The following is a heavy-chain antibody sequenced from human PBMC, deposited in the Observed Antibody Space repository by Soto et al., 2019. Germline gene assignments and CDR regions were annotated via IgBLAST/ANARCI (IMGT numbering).Heavy chain of an antibody. CDR2: IYYSGST. J-gene: IGHJ5*02. V-gene: IGHV4-31*03. D-gene: IGHD3-10*01. CDR1: GGSISSGGYY. Sequence: QVQLQESGPGLVKPSQTLSLTCTVSGGSISSGGYYWSWIRQHPGKGLEWIGYIYYSGSTYYNPSLKRRVTISVDTSKNQFALKLSSVTAADTAVYYCARGAMVRGRANWFDPWGQGTLVTVSS. CDR3: ARGAMVRGRANWFDP.